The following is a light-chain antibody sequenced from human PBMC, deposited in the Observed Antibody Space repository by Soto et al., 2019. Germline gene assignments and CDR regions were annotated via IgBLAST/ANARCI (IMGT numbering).Light chain of an antibody. V-gene: IGKV1-9*01. CDR2: GAS. CDR1: QGTSSY. Sequence: DIQMTQSPSSLSASVGGRVTITSRASQGTSSYLAWFKQKPGRAPKILSYGASTLQSGVPARFRGSGSGTEFTLTISNLQPEDFATYYCQQLNAYPLTFGQGTRLEIK. J-gene: IGKJ5*01. CDR3: QQLNAYPLT.